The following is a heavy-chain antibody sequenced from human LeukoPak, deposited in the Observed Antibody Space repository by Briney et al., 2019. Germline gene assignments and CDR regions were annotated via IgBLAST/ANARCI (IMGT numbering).Heavy chain of an antibody. D-gene: IGHD6-13*01. V-gene: IGHV1-18*01. CDR3: ARGDQSWYGFSVYY. CDR2: ISAYNGNT. CDR1: GYTFTSYD. Sequence: GASVKVSCEASGYTFTSYDISWVRQAPGQGLEWMGWISAYNGNTNYAQKLQGRVTMTTDTSTSTAYMELRSLRSEDTAVYYCARGDQSWYGFSVYYWGQGTLVTVSS. J-gene: IGHJ4*02.